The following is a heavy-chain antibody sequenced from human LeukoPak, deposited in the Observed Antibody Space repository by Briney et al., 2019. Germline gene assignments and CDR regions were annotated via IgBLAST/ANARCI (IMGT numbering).Heavy chain of an antibody. D-gene: IGHD2-15*01. CDR1: GGSISSYY. CDR3: ARFYCSGGSCYSDY. CDR2: IYYSGST. J-gene: IGHJ4*02. Sequence: SETLSLTCTVSGGSISSYYWSWIRQPPGKGLEWIGYIYYSGSTNYNPSLKSRVTISVDTSKNQFSLKQSSVTAADTAVYYCARFYCSGGSCYSDYLGQGTLVTVSS. V-gene: IGHV4-59*01.